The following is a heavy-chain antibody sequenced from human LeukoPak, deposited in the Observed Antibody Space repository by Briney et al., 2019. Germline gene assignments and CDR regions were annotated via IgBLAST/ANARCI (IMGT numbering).Heavy chain of an antibody. J-gene: IGHJ4*02. CDR2: IFYTGKT. Sequence: PSETPSLTCTVSGGSVYTSDYSWGWVRQPPGKGPEWIGDIFYTGKTNYNPSLKSRVSISIDTSKNQFSLKLTSVTAADTAVYYCARVFDSWGQGTLVTVSS. CDR3: ARVFDS. CDR1: GGSVYTSDYS. V-gene: IGHV4-39*07.